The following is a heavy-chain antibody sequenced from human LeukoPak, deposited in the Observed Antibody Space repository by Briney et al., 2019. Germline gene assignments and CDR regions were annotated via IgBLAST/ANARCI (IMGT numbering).Heavy chain of an antibody. V-gene: IGHV1-8*01. J-gene: IGHJ6*02. Sequence: GASVNVSCKASGYTFTSYDINWVRQATGQGLEWMGWMNPNSGNTGYAQKFQGRVTMTRNTSIRTAYMELSSLRSEDTAVYYCASFLKDYYYYGMDVWGQGTTVTVSS. CDR2: MNPNSGNT. CDR1: GYTFTSYD. CDR3: ASFLKDYYYYGMDV. D-gene: IGHD2/OR15-2a*01.